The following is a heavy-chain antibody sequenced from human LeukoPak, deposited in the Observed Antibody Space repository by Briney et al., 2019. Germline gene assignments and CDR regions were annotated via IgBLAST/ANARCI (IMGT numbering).Heavy chain of an antibody. Sequence: GGSLRLSCADSGFAFGSCAMSWVRQAPGKGLEWVSAIRGDGAETYYADSVKGRFTISRDNSKNTLYLQMNSLRAEDTAVYYCAKDQGGYNWNDYWGQGTLVTVSS. CDR1: GFAFGSCA. CDR3: AKDQGGYNWNDY. D-gene: IGHD1-20*01. V-gene: IGHV3-23*01. CDR2: IRGDGAET. J-gene: IGHJ4*02.